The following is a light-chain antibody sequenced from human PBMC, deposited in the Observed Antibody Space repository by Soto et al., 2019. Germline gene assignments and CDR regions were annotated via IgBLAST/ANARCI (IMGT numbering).Light chain of an antibody. CDR2: QSN. CDR1: TSNLGNNY. J-gene: IGLJ1*01. V-gene: IGLV1-51*02. CDR3: GSWDHSVSGFV. Sequence: QSVLTQPPSVSAAPGQKVTISCSGSTSNLGNNYVSWFQQLPGTAPKLIIYQSNRRPSGIPDRFSGSKSGTSATLGITGLQTGDEADYYCGSWDHSVSGFVFGTGTKLTVL.